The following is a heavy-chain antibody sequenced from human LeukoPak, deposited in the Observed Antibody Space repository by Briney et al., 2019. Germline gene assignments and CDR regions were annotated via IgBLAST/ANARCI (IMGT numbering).Heavy chain of an antibody. CDR1: GFTFSDHY. V-gene: IGHV3-72*01. CDR2: TRNKAKSYTT. Sequence: GGSLRLSCAASGFTFSDHYMDWVRQAPGKGLEWVGRTRNKAKSYTTEYAASVKGRFTISRDDSKNPLYLQMNSLRAEDTAVYYCASDASLCGGDCYPYWYFDLWGRGTLVTVSS. D-gene: IGHD2-21*02. CDR3: ASDASLCGGDCYPYWYFDL. J-gene: IGHJ2*01.